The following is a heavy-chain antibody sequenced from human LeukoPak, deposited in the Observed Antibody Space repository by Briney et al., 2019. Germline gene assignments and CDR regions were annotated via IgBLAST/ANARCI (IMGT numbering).Heavy chain of an antibody. D-gene: IGHD4-17*01. Sequence: ASVKVSCKASGYTXNTYGISWVRQAPGQGLEWMGWISAYNGNTNYAQKVQGRVTMTTNTSTSTAYMELRSLRSDDPAVYYCAREGAYGDFEYWGQGTLVTVSS. CDR3: AREGAYGDFEY. V-gene: IGHV1-18*01. CDR2: ISAYNGNT. CDR1: GYTXNTYG. J-gene: IGHJ4*02.